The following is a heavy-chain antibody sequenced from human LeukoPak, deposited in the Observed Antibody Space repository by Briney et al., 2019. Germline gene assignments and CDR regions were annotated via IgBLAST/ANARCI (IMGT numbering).Heavy chain of an antibody. CDR1: GGTFSSYA. Sequence: SVKVSCKASGGTFSSYAISWVRQAPGQGLEWMGGIIPIFGTANYAQKFQGRVTITADESTSTAYMELSSLRSEDTAVYYCAREVRYPDAFEIWGQGTMVTVSS. V-gene: IGHV1-69*01. J-gene: IGHJ3*02. CDR2: IIPIFGTA. D-gene: IGHD3-9*01. CDR3: AREVRYPDAFEI.